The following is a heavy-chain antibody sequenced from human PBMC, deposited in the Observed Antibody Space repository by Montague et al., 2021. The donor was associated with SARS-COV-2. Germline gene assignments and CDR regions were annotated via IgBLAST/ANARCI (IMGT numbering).Heavy chain of an antibody. CDR3: ARERRYCSGGSCYSGWFDP. CDR2: IYHSGST. Sequence: SETLSLTCTVSGGSISSYYWSWIRQPPGKGLEWIGYIYHSGSTYYNPSLKSRVTISVDTSKNQFSLKLSSVTAADTAVYYCARERRYCSGGSCYSGWFDPWGQGTLVTVSS. V-gene: IGHV4-59*12. CDR1: GGSISSYY. D-gene: IGHD2-15*01. J-gene: IGHJ5*02.